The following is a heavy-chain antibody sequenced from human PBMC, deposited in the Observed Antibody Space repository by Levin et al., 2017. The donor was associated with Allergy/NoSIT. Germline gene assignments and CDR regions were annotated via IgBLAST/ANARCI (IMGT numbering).Heavy chain of an antibody. Sequence: LSLTCTASGFTFGDYAMSWVRQAPGKGLEWVGFIRSKAYGGTTEYAASVKGRFTISRDDSKSIAYLQMNSLKTEDTAVYYCTRGEYCSSTSCYTEGYYYGMDVWGQGTTVTVSS. CDR1: GFTFGDYA. J-gene: IGHJ6*02. CDR2: IRSKAYGGTT. CDR3: TRGEYCSSTSCYTEGYYYGMDV. V-gene: IGHV3-49*04. D-gene: IGHD2-2*02.